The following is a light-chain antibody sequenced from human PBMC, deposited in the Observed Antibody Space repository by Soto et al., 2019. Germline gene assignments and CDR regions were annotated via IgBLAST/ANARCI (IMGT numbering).Light chain of an antibody. J-gene: IGKJ4*01. Sequence: EIVLTQSPGTLSLSPGERATLSCRASQSVSNNYLAWNQQKPGQAPRLLIYGASSRATGIPDRFSGSGSGTEFILSISRLDPEPFAVYYCQQYGSSPVTFDGGTKVEIK. CDR3: QQYGSSPVT. V-gene: IGKV3-20*01. CDR2: GAS. CDR1: QSVSNNY.